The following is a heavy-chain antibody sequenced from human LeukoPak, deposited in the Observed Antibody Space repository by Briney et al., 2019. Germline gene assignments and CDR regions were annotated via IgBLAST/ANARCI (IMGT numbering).Heavy chain of an antibody. V-gene: IGHV3-74*01. CDR3: AKTGDDFWSGYLAQFDY. J-gene: IGHJ4*02. D-gene: IGHD3-3*01. CDR1: GFTFSSNW. Sequence: PGGSLRLSCAASGFTFSSNWMHWVRQAPGKGLVWVSRISGDGSRTDYADSVKGRFTISRDNSKNTLYLQMNSLRAEDTAVYYCAKTGDDFWSGYLAQFDYWGQGTLVTVSS. CDR2: ISGDGSRT.